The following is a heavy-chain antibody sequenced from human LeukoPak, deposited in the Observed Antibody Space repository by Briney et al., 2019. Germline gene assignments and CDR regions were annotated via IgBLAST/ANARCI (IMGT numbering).Heavy chain of an antibody. J-gene: IGHJ4*02. D-gene: IGHD2/OR15-2a*01. Sequence: GVSLRLSCAASGFTVSSNYMTWVHQAPGKGLEWVSLIYSGVSTYYADSVKGRFIISRDNSKNTLYLQMNSLRAEDTAVYYCARDRNSDFHLGYWGLGTLVTVSS. CDR2: IYSGVST. CDR1: GFTVSSNY. CDR3: ARDRNSDFHLGY. V-gene: IGHV3-53*01.